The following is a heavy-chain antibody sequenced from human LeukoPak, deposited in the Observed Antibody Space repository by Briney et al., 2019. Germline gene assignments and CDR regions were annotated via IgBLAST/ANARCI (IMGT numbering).Heavy chain of an antibody. J-gene: IGHJ4*02. Sequence: ASVKVSCKASGYTFTSYYMHWVRQAPGQGLEWMGIINPSGGTTSYAQRFQGRVTMTRDTSTSTVYMELSSLRSEDTAVYYCAREGQQPYFDYWGQGTLVTVSS. CDR1: GYTFTSYY. V-gene: IGHV1-46*01. CDR3: AREGQQPYFDY. CDR2: INPSGGTT. D-gene: IGHD6-13*01.